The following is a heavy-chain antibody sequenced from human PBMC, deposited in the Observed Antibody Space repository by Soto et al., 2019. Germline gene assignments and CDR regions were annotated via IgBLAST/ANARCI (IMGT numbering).Heavy chain of an antibody. V-gene: IGHV3-23*01. CDR2: ISGSGGST. Sequence: PGGSLRLSCAASGFTFSSYAMSWVRQAPGKGLEWVSAISGSGGSTYYADSVKGRFTISKDNSKNTLYLQMNSLRAEDTAVYYCAKTPPFISPYYYYMDVWGKGTTVTVSS. CDR1: GFTFSSYA. CDR3: AKTPPFISPYYYYMDV. J-gene: IGHJ6*03. D-gene: IGHD3-3*02.